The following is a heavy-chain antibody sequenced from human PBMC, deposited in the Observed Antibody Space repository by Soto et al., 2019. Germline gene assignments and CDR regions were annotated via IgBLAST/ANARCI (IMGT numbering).Heavy chain of an antibody. CDR2: ISISSRTI. CDR3: ARDNGIAGSFDP. D-gene: IGHD6-13*01. V-gene: IGHV3-48*02. CDR1: GFTFRSYS. J-gene: IGHJ5*02. Sequence: GGSLRLSCAASGFTFRSYSMNWVRQAPGKGLEWVSYISISSRTIYYADSVKGRFTISRDDAKNSLYLQMNSLRDEDTSVYYCARDNGIAGSFDPWGQGTMVTVSS.